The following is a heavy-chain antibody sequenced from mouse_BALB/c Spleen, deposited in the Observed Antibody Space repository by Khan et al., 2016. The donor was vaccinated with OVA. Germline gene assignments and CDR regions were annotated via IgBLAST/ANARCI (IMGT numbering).Heavy chain of an antibody. CDR1: GYTFTNYW. V-gene: IGHV1-63*02. J-gene: IGHJ1*01. CDR2: IYPGGGYT. Sequence: VQLQESGAELIRPGTSVKISCKASGYTFTNYWPGWIKQRPGHGLEWIGDIYPGGGYTNYNEKFKGKATLTADTSSSTAYMQLSGLTSEDSTVYVCARWATWYFDVWGAGTTVTVSS. CDR3: ARWATWYFDV. D-gene: IGHD3-1*01.